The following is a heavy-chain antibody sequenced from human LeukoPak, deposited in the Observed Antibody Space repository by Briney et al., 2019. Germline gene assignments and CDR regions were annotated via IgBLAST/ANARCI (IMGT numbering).Heavy chain of an antibody. Sequence: SETLSLTCTVSGGSISSYYWSWIRQPPGKGLEWIGYIYYSGSTKYNPSLKSRVTISVDTSKDQFSLKLSSVTAADTAVYYCARGGYSHFDYWGQGTLVTVSS. V-gene: IGHV4-59*01. CDR2: IYYSGST. CDR3: ARGGYSHFDY. J-gene: IGHJ4*02. CDR1: GGSISSYY. D-gene: IGHD5-18*01.